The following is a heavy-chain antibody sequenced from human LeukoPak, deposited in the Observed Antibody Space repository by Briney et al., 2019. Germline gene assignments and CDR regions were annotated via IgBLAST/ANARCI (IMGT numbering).Heavy chain of an antibody. D-gene: IGHD3-9*01. CDR2: IKEDESEK. V-gene: IGHV3-7*01. CDR3: ARAVSSIDYYFDY. Sequence: GGSLRVSCAASGLTFSRSWMSWVRQAPGKGLEWVANIKEDESEKYYVDSVRGRFTISRDNAKKSLYLQMNSLRAEDTAVYYCARAVSSIDYYFDYWGQGTLVTVSS. J-gene: IGHJ4*01. CDR1: GLTFSRSW.